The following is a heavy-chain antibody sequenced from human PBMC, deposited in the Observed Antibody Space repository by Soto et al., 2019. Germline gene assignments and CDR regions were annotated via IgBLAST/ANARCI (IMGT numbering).Heavy chain of an antibody. CDR2: IYWNDDK. J-gene: IGHJ4*02. V-gene: IGHV2-5*01. D-gene: IGHD3-16*01. CDR3: AHSPWGAAPDY. CDR1: GFSLSARGVG. Sequence: QITLKESGPTLVKPTQTLTLTCTFSGFSLSARGVGVGWIRQPPGKALEWLALIYWNDDKRYSPSLQSRLTSTKDASKNQVVFSMTNVDPADTATYYCAHSPWGAAPDYWGQGTLVTVSS.